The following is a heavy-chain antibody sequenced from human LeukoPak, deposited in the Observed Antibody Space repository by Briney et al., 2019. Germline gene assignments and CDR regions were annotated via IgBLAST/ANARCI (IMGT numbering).Heavy chain of an antibody. Sequence: SSETLSLTCTVSGGSFSSYYWSWIRQPPGKGLEWIGYIYYSGTTKYNPSLKSRVTISVDTSKNQFSLKLSSVTAADTAVYYCARHQGRSSWGFDPWGQGILVTVSS. J-gene: IGHJ5*02. CDR1: GGSFSSYY. CDR2: IYYSGTT. D-gene: IGHD7-27*01. V-gene: IGHV4-59*08. CDR3: ARHQGRSSWGFDP.